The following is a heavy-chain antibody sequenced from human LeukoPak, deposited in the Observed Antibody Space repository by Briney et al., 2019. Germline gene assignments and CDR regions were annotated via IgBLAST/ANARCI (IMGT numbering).Heavy chain of an antibody. CDR2: ISAYSGNT. J-gene: IGHJ4*02. CDR1: GYTFTSYG. D-gene: IGHD6-19*01. Sequence: ASVKVSCKASGYTFTSYGISWVRQAPGQGLEWMGWISAYSGNTNYAQKLQGRVTMTTDTSTSTAYMELRSLRSDDTAVYYCARDSGASSGWYGRFDYWGQGTLVTVSS. V-gene: IGHV1-18*01. CDR3: ARDSGASSGWYGRFDY.